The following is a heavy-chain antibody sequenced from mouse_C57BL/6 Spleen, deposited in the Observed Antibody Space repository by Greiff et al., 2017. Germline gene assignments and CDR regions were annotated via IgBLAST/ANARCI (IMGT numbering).Heavy chain of an antibody. D-gene: IGHD3-2*02. J-gene: IGHJ2*01. CDR3: ARQDSSGYGDYFDY. V-gene: IGHV1-85*01. Sequence: QVQLQQSGPELVKPGASVKLSCKASGYTFTSYDINWVKQRPGQGLEWIGWIYPRDGSTKYNEKFKGKAKLTVDTSSSTAYMELHSLTSEDSAVYFCARQDSSGYGDYFDYWGQGTTLTVSS. CDR2: IYPRDGST. CDR1: GYTFTSYD.